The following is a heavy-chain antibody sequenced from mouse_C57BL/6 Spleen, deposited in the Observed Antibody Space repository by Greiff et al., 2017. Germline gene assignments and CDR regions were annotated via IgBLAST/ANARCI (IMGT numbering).Heavy chain of an antibody. CDR1: GYTFTSYG. V-gene: IGHV1-85*01. D-gene: IGHD1-3*01. CDR3: AREGSAGEKYYFDY. J-gene: IGHJ2*01. CDR2: IYPRDGST. Sequence: QVQLQQSGPELVKPGASVKLSCKASGYTFTSYGINWVKQRPGQGLEWIGWIYPRDGSTTYNEKFKGKATLTVDTSSSTAYMELHSLTSEDSAVYFCAREGSAGEKYYFDYWGQGTTLTVSS.